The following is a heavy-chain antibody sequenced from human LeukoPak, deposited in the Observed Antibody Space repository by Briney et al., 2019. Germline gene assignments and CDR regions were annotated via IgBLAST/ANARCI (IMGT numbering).Heavy chain of an antibody. CDR1: GGSISSYY. CDR3: ARDLIAAAGGLDY. D-gene: IGHD6-13*01. J-gene: IGHJ4*02. Sequence: SETLSLTCTVSGGSISSYYRSWIRQPPGKGLEWIGYIYYSGSTNYNPSLKSRVTISVDTSKTQFSLKLSSVTAADTAVYYCARDLIAAAGGLDYWGQGTLVTVSS. CDR2: IYYSGST. V-gene: IGHV4-59*01.